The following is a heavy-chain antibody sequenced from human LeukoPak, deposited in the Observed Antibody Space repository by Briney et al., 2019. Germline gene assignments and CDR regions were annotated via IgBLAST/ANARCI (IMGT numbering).Heavy chain of an antibody. CDR1: GFTFSSYW. CDR2: INSDGSST. Sequence: GGALRLSCATPGFTFSSYWMHWVRQAPGKGLVWVSRINSDGSSTSYADSVKGRFTISRDNAKNTLYLQMNSLRAEDTAVYYCARAGAWGLLWGQGTLVTVSS. V-gene: IGHV3-74*01. D-gene: IGHD7-27*01. CDR3: ARAGAWGLL. J-gene: IGHJ4*02.